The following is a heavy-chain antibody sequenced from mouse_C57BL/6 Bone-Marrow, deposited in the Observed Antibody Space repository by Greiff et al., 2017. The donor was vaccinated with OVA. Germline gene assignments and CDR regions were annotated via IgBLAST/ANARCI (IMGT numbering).Heavy chain of an antibody. CDR3: AFITTVVGYYAMDY. D-gene: IGHD1-1*01. J-gene: IGHJ4*01. V-gene: IGHV1-55*01. Sequence: QVQLKESGAELVKPGASVKMSCKASGYTFTSYWITWVKQRPGQGLEWIGDIYPGSGSTNYNEKFKSKATLTVDTSSSTAYMQLSSLTSEDSAVYYCAFITTVVGYYAMDYWGQGTSVTVSS. CDR2: IYPGSGST. CDR1: GYTFTSYW.